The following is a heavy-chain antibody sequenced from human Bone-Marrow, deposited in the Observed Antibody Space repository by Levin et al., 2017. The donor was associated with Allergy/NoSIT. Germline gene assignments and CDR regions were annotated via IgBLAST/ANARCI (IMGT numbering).Heavy chain of an antibody. V-gene: IGHV3-23*01. D-gene: IGHD4-23*01. CDR2: ISGSGGST. Sequence: GESLKISCAASGFTFSSYAMSWVRQAPGKGLEWVSAISGSGGSTYYADSVKGRFTISRDNSKNTLYLQMNSLRAEDTAVYYCAKASSQNYGGNSSTVYGMDVWGQGTTVTVSS. CDR3: AKASSQNYGGNSSTVYGMDV. J-gene: IGHJ6*02. CDR1: GFTFSSYA.